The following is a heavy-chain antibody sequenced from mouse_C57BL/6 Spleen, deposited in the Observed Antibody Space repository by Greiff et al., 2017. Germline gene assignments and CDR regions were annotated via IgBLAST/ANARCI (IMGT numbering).Heavy chain of an antibody. Sequence: VQLQESGAELVKPGASVKLSCTASGFNIKDYYMNWVKQRTEQGLEWIGRIDPEDGDTKYAPKFQGKATITADTSSNTAYMQLSSLTAEDTAVYYCASEESNAAWLAYWGQGTLVTVSA. CDR1: GFNIKDYY. V-gene: IGHV14-2*01. D-gene: IGHD2-5*01. J-gene: IGHJ3*01. CDR2: IDPEDGDT. CDR3: ASEESNAAWLAY.